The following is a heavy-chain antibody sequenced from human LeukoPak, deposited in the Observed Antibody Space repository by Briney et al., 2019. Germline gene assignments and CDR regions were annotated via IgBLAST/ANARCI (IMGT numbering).Heavy chain of an antibody. D-gene: IGHD6-6*01. CDR2: IYYSGST. J-gene: IGHJ4*02. CDR1: GGSISGYY. V-gene: IGHV4-59*08. Sequence: SETLSLTCTVSGGSISGYYWSWIRQPPGKGLEWIGYIYYSGSTNYNPSLKSRVTISVDTSKNQFSLKLRSVTAADTAVYFCARQHYVSSFGFSGFWGQGTLVTVSS. CDR3: ARQHYVSSFGFSGF.